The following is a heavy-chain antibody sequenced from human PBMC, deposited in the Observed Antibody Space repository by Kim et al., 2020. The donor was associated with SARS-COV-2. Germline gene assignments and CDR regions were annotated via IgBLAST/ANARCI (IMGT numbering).Heavy chain of an antibody. V-gene: IGHV4-39*01. J-gene: IGHJ3*02. CDR1: GGSISSSSYY. D-gene: IGHD5-12*01. Sequence: SETLSLTCTVSGGSISSSSYYWGWIRQPPGKGLEWIGSIYYSGSTYYNPSLKSRVTISVDTSKNQFSLKLSSVTAADTAVYYCARHSALGWLQMGAFDIWGQGTMVTVSS. CDR3: ARHSALGWLQMGAFDI. CDR2: IYYSGST.